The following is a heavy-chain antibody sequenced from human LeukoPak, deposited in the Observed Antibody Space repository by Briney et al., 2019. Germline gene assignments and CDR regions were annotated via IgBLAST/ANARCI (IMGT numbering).Heavy chain of an antibody. CDR1: GYSFTSYW. CDR2: IHPADSDT. CDR3: ARMDDYGDYGIY. Sequence: GESLKISCNGSGYSFTSYWIGWVRQMPGKGLEWMGIIHPADSDTRFSPSFLGQVTISADKSINTAYLQRSRLKASDTAIYYCARMDDYGDYGIYWGQGTLVTVSS. D-gene: IGHD4-17*01. V-gene: IGHV5-51*01. J-gene: IGHJ4*02.